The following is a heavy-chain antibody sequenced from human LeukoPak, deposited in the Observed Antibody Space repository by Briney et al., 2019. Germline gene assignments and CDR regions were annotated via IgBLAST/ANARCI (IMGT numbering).Heavy chain of an antibody. CDR3: AKDSSWGAAAVIDY. J-gene: IGHJ4*02. CDR2: ISGSADNA. CDR1: GFTFSNYA. V-gene: IGHV3-23*01. Sequence: GGSLRLSCAASGFTFSNYAMSWVRQAPGKGLEWVSTISGSADNAYYAESVKGRFTISRDNSKNTLYLQMNSLRAEDTAVYYCAKDSSWGAAAVIDYWGQGTLVTVSS. D-gene: IGHD6-13*01.